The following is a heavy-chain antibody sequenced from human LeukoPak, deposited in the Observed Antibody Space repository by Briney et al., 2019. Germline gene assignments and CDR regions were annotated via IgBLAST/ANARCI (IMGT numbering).Heavy chain of an antibody. CDR1: GFTFSGCA. V-gene: IGHV3-30-3*01. D-gene: IGHD5-24*01. CDR2: MSYDGSNK. J-gene: IGHJ4*02. Sequence: GRSLRLSCAASGFTFSGCAMHWVRQAPGKGLEWVSVMSYDGSNKCCADSVKGRFTISRDNSKNTLYLQMSSLRAEDTAVYYCARAWMATIIDYWGQGTLVTVSS. CDR3: ARAWMATIIDY.